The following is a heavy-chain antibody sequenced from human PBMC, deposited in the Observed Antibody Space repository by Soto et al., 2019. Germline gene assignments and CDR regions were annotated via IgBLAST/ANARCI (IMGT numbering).Heavy chain of an antibody. J-gene: IGHJ6*02. V-gene: IGHV1-69*01. D-gene: IGHD6-13*01. CDR1: GGTFSDYA. CDR2: IIPMFATT. CDR3: ARGRGIGFSSTWNIYWYYNMDV. Sequence: QVQLVQSGAEVRKSGSSVKVSCKAAGGTFSDYALSWVRQAPGQGLEWMGGIIPMFATTNYGQKFQGRVYITAHDSATTASMELSRLKSEDTAVYYCARGRGIGFSSTWNIYWYYNMDVWGQGTTVTVS.